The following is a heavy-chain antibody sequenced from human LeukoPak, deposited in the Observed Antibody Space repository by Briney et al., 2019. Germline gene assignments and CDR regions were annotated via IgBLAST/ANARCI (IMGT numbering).Heavy chain of an antibody. V-gene: IGHV4-61*02. CDR1: GGSISSGSYY. CDR2: IYTSGST. CDR3: ASSPCSGGSCYYFDY. Sequence: SENLSRTCTVSGGSISSGSYYWSWIRQPAGKGLEWIGRIYTSGSTNYNPSLKSRVTISVDTSKNQFSLKLSSVTAADTAVYYCASSPCSGGSCYYFDYWGQGTLVTVSS. D-gene: IGHD2-15*01. J-gene: IGHJ4*02.